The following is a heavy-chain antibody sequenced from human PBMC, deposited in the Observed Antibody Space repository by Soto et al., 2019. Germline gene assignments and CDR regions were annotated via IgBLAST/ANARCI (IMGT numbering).Heavy chain of an antibody. D-gene: IGHD6-19*01. CDR3: ARAGGLGAVAVDY. CDR1: GGSISSGGYS. J-gene: IGHJ4*02. Sequence: SETLSLTCALFGGSISSGGYSWSWIRQPPGKGLEWIGYIYHGSTYYNPSLKSRVTISVDRSKNQFSLKLSSVTAADTAVYYCARAGGLGAVAVDYWGQGTLVTVS. V-gene: IGHV4-30-2*01. CDR2: IYHGST.